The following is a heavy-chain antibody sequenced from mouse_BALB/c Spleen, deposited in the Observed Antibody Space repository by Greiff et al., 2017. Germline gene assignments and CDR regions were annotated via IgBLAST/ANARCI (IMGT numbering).Heavy chain of an antibody. CDR2: IRNKANGYTT. J-gene: IGHJ3*01. CDR3: ARAGPWFAY. Sequence: EVMLVESGGGLVQPGGSLRLSCATSGFTFTDYYMSWVRQPPGKALEWLGFIRNKANGYTTEYSASVKGRFTISRDNSQSILYLQMNTLRAEDSATYYSARAGPWFAYWGQGTLVTVAA. V-gene: IGHV7-3*02. CDR1: GFTFTDYY. D-gene: IGHD4-1*01.